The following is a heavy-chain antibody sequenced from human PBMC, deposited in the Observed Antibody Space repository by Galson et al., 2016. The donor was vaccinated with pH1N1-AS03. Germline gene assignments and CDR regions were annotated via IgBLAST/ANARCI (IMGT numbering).Heavy chain of an antibody. CDR2: ISVYTGKT. V-gene: IGHV1-18*01. CDR1: GYIFTTYG. D-gene: IGHD3-3*01. CDR3: ARGGDSSDI. J-gene: IGHJ4*02. Sequence: SVKVSCKASGYIFTTYGIKWVRQAPGQGLGWMGWISVYTGKTHYAQNLQDRVTMTRDTSTSTAYIELRSLRSDDTAVYYCARGGDSSDIWGQGTLVTVSS.